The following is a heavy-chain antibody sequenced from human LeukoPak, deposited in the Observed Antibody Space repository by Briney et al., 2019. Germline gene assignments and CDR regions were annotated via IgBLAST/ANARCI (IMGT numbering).Heavy chain of an antibody. J-gene: IGHJ4*02. D-gene: IGHD4-17*01. V-gene: IGHV3-49*04. CDR2: IRSKAYGGTT. CDR1: GFTFGDYA. CDR3: ARDYGDYKGDF. Sequence: GGSLRLSCAASGFTFGDYAVIWVRQAPGKGLEWVGFIRSKAYGGTTEYAASVIGRFTISRDDSKSSAYLQMNSLKTEDTAVYYCARDYGDYKGDFWGQGTLVTVSS.